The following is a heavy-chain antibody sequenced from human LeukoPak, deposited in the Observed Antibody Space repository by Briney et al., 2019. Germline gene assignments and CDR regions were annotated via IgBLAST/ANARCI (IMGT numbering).Heavy chain of an antibody. J-gene: IGHJ4*02. Sequence: PGGSLRLSCAASGFTFSSYSMNWFRRAPGKGLEWVSSISSSSSYIYYADSVKGRFTISRDNAKNSLYLQMNSLRAEDTAVYYCARDPRAVADNYYFDYWGQGTLVTVSS. V-gene: IGHV3-21*01. D-gene: IGHD6-19*01. CDR3: ARDPRAVADNYYFDY. CDR2: ISSSSSYI. CDR1: GFTFSSYS.